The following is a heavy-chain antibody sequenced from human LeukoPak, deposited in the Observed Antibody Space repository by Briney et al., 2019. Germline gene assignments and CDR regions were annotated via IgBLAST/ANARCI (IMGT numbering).Heavy chain of an antibody. J-gene: IGHJ4*02. V-gene: IGHV1-46*01. Sequence: GASVKVSCKASGYTFTSYYMHWVRQAPGQGLEWMGIINPSGGSTSYAQKFQGRVTMTRDMSTSTVYMELSRLRSDDTAVYYCARDLFYSVSGTYYNVGRVFNYWGQGTLVTVSS. D-gene: IGHD3-10*01. CDR1: GYTFTSYY. CDR3: ARDLFYSVSGTYYNVGRVFNY. CDR2: INPSGGST.